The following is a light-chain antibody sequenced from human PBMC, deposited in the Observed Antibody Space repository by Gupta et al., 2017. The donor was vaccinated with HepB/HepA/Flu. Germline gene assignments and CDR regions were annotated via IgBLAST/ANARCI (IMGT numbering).Light chain of an antibody. V-gene: IGLV1-47*01. J-gene: IGLJ2*01. CDR2: RNN. CDR3: AAWDTSLSGHVV. CDR1: SSNVENNY. Sequence: QSVLTLPPSASGTPGQRVPLFCSGSSSNVENNYVYWYQHRPGAAPKLLIYRNNERPSGVPDRFSGSKSGTSASLAISGLRSEDEADYYCAAWDTSLSGHVVFGGGTKLTVL.